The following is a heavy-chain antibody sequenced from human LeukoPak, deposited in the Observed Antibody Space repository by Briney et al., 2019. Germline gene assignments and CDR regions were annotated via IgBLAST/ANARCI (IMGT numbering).Heavy chain of an antibody. CDR2: INPDGRDT. CDR1: GFTFNRCW. D-gene: IGHD2-21*02. Sequence: GGSLRLSYVVSGFTFNRCWMNWVRQAPGKGLEWVAHINPDGRDTYYVDSVKGRFTISRDNAQNSMYLQMNSLRVEDTAVYYCTSWGDTTAEYFQRWGQGTLVTVSS. V-gene: IGHV3-7*01. CDR3: TSWGDTTAEYFQR. J-gene: IGHJ1*01.